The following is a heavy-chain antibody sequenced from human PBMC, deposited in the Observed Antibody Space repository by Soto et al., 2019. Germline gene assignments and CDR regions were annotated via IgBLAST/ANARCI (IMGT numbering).Heavy chain of an antibody. Sequence: KGLEWVSSISISSSYIYYAYSVKGRFTISRDNAKNSLYLQMNSLRDEDTAVYYCARGFFFQAEEGIRGCSTVSAFLLNRSSDL. CDR3: ARGFFFQAEEGIRGCSTVSAFLLNRSSDL. CDR2: ISISSSYI. D-gene: IGHD3-3*01. J-gene: IGHJ2*01. V-gene: IGHV3-21*01.